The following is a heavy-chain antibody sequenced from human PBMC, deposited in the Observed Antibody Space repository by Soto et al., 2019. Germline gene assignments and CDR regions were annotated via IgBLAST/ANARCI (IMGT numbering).Heavy chain of an antibody. CDR1: GFTFSTYW. J-gene: IGHJ4*02. CDR2: ISGDGITT. Sequence: EVQLVESGGGLVQPGESLRLSCAASGFTFSTYWMHWVRQAPGTGLVWVSRISGDGITTSHADSVKGRFTISRDNAKNTLYLQMNSLRAEDTAVYYCARAGVPAALDYWGQGTLVTVSS. D-gene: IGHD6-13*01. CDR3: ARAGVPAALDY. V-gene: IGHV3-74*01.